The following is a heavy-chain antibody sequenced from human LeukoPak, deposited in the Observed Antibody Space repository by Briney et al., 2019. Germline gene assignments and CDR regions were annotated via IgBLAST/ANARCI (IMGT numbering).Heavy chain of an antibody. CDR3: AKLVVVAAPGDY. CDR1: GFTFSSYE. D-gene: IGHD2-15*01. V-gene: IGHV3-23*01. Sequence: GGSLRLSCAASGFTFSSYEMNWVRQAPGKGLEWVSAISGSGGSTYYADSVKGRFTISRDNSKNTLYLQMNSLRVEDTAVYYCAKLVVVAAPGDYWGQGTLVTVSS. CDR2: ISGSGGST. J-gene: IGHJ4*02.